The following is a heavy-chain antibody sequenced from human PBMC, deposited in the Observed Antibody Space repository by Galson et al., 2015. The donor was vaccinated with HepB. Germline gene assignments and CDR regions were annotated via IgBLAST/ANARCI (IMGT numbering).Heavy chain of an antibody. CDR2: MNPNSGNT. CDR1: GYNFTSYD. V-gene: IGHV1-8*01. D-gene: IGHD2-15*01. J-gene: IGHJ5*02. Sequence: SVKVSCKASGYNFTSYDINWVRQATGQGLEWLGWMNPNSGNTGYAQKFQGRVTMTRNTSIGTAYMELSSLRSEDTAVYYCARGRPKYCSGGSCSPGTWFDPWGQGTLVTVSS. CDR3: ARGRPKYCSGGSCSPGTWFDP.